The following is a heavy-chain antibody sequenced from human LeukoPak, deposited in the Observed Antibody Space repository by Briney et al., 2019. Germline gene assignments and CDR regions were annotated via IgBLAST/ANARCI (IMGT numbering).Heavy chain of an antibody. V-gene: IGHV4-59*01. CDR3: ARDLGLSGYKWYFDL. Sequence: SETLSLTCTVSGGSISSYYWSWMRQPPGKGLEWIGYIYYSGSTNYNPSLKSRVSISVDTSKNQFSLKLRSVTAADTAVYYCARDLGLSGYKWYFDLWGRGTLVTVSS. D-gene: IGHD3-3*01. J-gene: IGHJ2*01. CDR1: GGSISSYY. CDR2: IYYSGST.